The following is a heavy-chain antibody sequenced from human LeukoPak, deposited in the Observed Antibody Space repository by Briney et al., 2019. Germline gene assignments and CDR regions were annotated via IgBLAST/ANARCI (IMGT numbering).Heavy chain of an antibody. CDR3: ARDFGSGVFDP. CDR1: GDSFGTYG. J-gene: IGHJ5*02. D-gene: IGHD3-10*01. CDR2: FNPIFGSA. Sequence: SVKVPCKASGDSFGTYGITWVRQAPGEGLEWMGGFNPIFGSAQYAQKFQGRVTITMDVSARTVYMELSSLRSEDTTIYYCARDFGSGVFDPWGQGTLVTVSS. V-gene: IGHV1-69*05.